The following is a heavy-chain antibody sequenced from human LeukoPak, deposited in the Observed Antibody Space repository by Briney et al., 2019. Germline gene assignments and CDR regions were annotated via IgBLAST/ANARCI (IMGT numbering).Heavy chain of an antibody. CDR1: GLHFSGTA. V-gene: IGHV3-23*01. J-gene: IGHJ5*02. Sequence: GGSLRLSCAASGLHFSGTAMSWVRQAPGKGLEWVSAISHDGMNAYYADSVKGRFTISRDNSRKTVSLEMSSLTAADTGVYYCAKDGAQYSSGPECDPRGQGALVTVSP. CDR2: ISHDGMNA. D-gene: IGHD6-19*01. CDR3: AKDGAQYSSGPECDP.